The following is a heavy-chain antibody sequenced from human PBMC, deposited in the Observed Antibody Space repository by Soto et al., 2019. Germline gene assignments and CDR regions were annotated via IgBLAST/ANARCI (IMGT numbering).Heavy chain of an antibody. J-gene: IGHJ5*02. Sequence: QVQLVESGGGVVQPGRSLRLSCAASGFTFSSYAMHWVRQAPGKGLGWVAVISYDGSNKYYADSVKGRFTISRDNSKNTLYLQMNSLRAEDTAVYYCARDRQHYGDYSNWFDPWGQGTLVTVSS. D-gene: IGHD4-17*01. CDR1: GFTFSSYA. V-gene: IGHV3-30-3*01. CDR2: ISYDGSNK. CDR3: ARDRQHYGDYSNWFDP.